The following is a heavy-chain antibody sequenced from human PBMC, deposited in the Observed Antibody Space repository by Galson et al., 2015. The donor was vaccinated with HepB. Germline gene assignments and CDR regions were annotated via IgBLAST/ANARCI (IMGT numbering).Heavy chain of an antibody. Sequence: SLRLSCAASGFTFSSYAMHWVRQAPGKGLEWVAVISYDGSNKYYADSVKGRFTISRDNSKNTLYLQMNSLRAEDTAVYYCARDRLVGATCRTGASHDYWGQGTLVTVSS. V-gene: IGHV3-30*04. CDR2: ISYDGSNK. CDR1: GFTFSSYA. D-gene: IGHD1-26*01. CDR3: ARDRLVGATCRTGASHDY. J-gene: IGHJ4*02.